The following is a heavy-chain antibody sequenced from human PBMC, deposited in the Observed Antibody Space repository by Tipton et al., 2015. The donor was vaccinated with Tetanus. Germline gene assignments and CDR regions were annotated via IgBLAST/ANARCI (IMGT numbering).Heavy chain of an antibody. D-gene: IGHD2-2*01. J-gene: IGHJ3*01. CDR2: ILHSGST. CDR1: GGSMSNNY. V-gene: IGHV4-59*01. Sequence: TLSLTCTVSGGSMSNNYWSWIRQPPGKGLEWIAYILHSGSTNYSPSLKSRVAISMDTSKNQISLKLSSVTAADTAVYYCARRSYCSSSRCFDAFDLWGQGTMVTVPS. CDR3: ARRSYCSSSRCFDAFDL.